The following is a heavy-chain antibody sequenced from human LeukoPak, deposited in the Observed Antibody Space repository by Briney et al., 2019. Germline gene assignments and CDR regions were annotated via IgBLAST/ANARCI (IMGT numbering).Heavy chain of an antibody. J-gene: IGHJ4*02. CDR1: GGSFSGYY. D-gene: IGHD3-16*02. V-gene: IGHV4-34*01. Sequence: PSETLSLTCAVYGGSFSGYYWSWIRQPPGKGLEWIGEINHSGSTNYNPSLKSRVTISVDTSKNQFSLKLSSVTAADTAVYYCARIRYYDYVWGSYRSPWDYWGQGTLVTVSS. CDR3: ARIRYYDYVWGSYRSPWDY. CDR2: INHSGST.